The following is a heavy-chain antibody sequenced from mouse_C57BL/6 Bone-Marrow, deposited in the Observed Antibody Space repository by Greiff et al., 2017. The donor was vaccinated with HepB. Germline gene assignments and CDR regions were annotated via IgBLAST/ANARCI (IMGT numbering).Heavy chain of an antibody. Sequence: VQLQQSGAELVKPGASVKLSCTASGFNIKDYYMHWVKQRTEQGLEWIGRIDPEDGETKYAQKFKGKATITADKSSSTAYMLLSSLTSEDSAVYFCARFTPTLDYFDDWGQGTTLTVSS. CDR1: GFNIKDYY. CDR2: IDPEDGET. V-gene: IGHV14-2*01. D-gene: IGHD1-1*01. J-gene: IGHJ2*01. CDR3: ARFTPTLDYFDD.